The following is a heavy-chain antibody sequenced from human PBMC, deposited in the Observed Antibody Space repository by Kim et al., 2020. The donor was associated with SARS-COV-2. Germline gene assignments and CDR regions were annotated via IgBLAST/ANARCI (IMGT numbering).Heavy chain of an antibody. D-gene: IGHD5-12*01. CDR3: ARACGYEPTSYFYGLDV. CDR2: INSRGSSI. V-gene: IGHV3-48*01. Sequence: GGSLRLSCAASGFTFRSYSMMWVRQAPGRGLEWISYINSRGSSIFYAGSVGGRFTISRDNTEKSLSLQIDSPRAEDTAVYYCARACGYEPTSYFYGLDV. CDR1: GFTFRSYS. J-gene: IGHJ6*01.